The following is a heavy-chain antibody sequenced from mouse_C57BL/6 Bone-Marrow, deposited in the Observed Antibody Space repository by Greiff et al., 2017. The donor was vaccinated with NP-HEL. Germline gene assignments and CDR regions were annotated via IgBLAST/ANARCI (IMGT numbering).Heavy chain of an antibody. D-gene: IGHD1-1*02. CDR1: GYTFTDYY. V-gene: IGHV1-19*01. CDR3: ARFGGKGYYFDY. Sequence: EVQLQQSGPVLVKPGASVKMSCKASGYTFTDYYMNWVKQSHGKSLEWIGVINPYNGGTSYNQKFKGKATLTVDTSSSTAYMELNSLTSEDSAVYYCARFGGKGYYFDYWGQGTTLTVSS. CDR2: INPYNGGT. J-gene: IGHJ2*01.